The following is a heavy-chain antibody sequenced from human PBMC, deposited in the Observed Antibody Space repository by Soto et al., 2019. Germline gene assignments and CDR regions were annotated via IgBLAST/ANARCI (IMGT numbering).Heavy chain of an antibody. V-gene: IGHV4-61*01. J-gene: IGHJ4*02. D-gene: IGHD1-1*01. CDR3: ARERRAMIDY. Sequence: ETLSLTCTVSGGSVSSGSYYWSGIRQPPGKGLEWIGYIYYSGSTNYNPSLKSRVTISVDTSKNQFSLKLSSVTAADTAVYYCARERRAMIDYWGQGTLVTVSS. CDR1: GGSVSSGSYY. CDR2: IYYSGST.